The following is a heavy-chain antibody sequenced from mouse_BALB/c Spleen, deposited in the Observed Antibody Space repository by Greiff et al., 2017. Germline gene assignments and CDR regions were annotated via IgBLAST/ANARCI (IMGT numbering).Heavy chain of an antibody. Sequence: QVQLQQSGPELVKPGASVKMSCKASGYTFTSYYIHWVKQRPGQGLEWIGWIYPGDGSTKYNEKFKGKTTLTADKSSSTAYLLLSSLTSEDSAIYFCARLGNYYAMDYWGQGTSVTVSS. CDR3: ARLGNYYAMDY. J-gene: IGHJ4*01. CDR1: GYTFTSYY. D-gene: IGHD4-1*01. V-gene: IGHV1S56*01. CDR2: IYPGDGST.